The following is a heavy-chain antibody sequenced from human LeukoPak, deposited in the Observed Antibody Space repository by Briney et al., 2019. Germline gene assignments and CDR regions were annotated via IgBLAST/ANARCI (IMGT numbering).Heavy chain of an antibody. J-gene: IGHJ4*02. CDR3: ARNWWSSGWYALFDFDY. Sequence: ASVKVSCKASGYTFTSYGISWVRQAPGQGLEWMGWISAYNGNTNYAQKLQGRVTMTTDTSTSTAYMELRSLRSDDTAVYYCARNWWSSGWYALFDFDYWGQGTLVTVSS. CDR1: GYTFTSYG. CDR2: ISAYNGNT. D-gene: IGHD6-19*01. V-gene: IGHV1-18*04.